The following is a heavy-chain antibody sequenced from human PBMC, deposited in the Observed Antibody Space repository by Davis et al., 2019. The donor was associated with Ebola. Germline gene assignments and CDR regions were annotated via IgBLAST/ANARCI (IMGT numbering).Heavy chain of an antibody. J-gene: IGHJ4*02. CDR1: GYTFTNYG. Sequence: AASVKVSCKASGYTFTNYGITWVRQAPGQGLEWMGWINPHNGNTNYAQNVQGRVTMTTDTSTSTAYMELSSLRSEDTAVYYCARDSSGWYYFDYWGQGTQVTVSS. CDR3: ARDSSGWYYFDY. V-gene: IGHV1-18*04. D-gene: IGHD6-19*01. CDR2: INPHNGNT.